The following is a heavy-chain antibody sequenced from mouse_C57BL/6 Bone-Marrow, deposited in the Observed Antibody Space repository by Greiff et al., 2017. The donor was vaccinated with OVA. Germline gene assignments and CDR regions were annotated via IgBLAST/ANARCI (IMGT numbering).Heavy chain of an antibody. CDR1: GFSLTSYG. D-gene: IGHD2-10*01. V-gene: IGHV2-2*01. CDR3: ARNSAFYGPLRGYFDY. CDR2: IWSGGST. Sequence: QVQLKESGPGLVQPSQSLSITCTVSGFSLTSYGVHWVRQSPGKGLEWLGVIWSGGSTDYNAAFISRLSISKDNSKSQVFFKMNSLQADDTAIYYCARNSAFYGPLRGYFDYWGQGTTLTVSS. J-gene: IGHJ2*01.